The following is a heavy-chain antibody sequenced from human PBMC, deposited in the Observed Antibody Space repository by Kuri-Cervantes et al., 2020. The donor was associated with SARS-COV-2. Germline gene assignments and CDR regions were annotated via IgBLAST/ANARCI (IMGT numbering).Heavy chain of an antibody. Sequence: ASVKVSCKASGYTFTGYYMHRVRQAPGQGLEWMGWINPNSGGTNYAQKFQGRVTMTRDTSISTAYMELSRLRSDDTAVYYCARDYYGSGSYYPVYWGQGTLVTVSS. J-gene: IGHJ4*02. CDR3: ARDYYGSGSYYPVY. CDR2: INPNSGGT. CDR1: GYTFTGYY. D-gene: IGHD3-10*01. V-gene: IGHV1-2*02.